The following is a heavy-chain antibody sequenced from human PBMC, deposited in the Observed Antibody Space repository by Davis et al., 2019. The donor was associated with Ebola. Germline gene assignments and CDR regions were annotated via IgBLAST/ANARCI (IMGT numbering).Heavy chain of an antibody. CDR2: IIPIFGTA. CDR1: GGTFSSYA. D-gene: IGHD3-10*01. J-gene: IGHJ4*02. Sequence: SVKVSCKASGGTFSSYAISWVRQAPGQGLEWMGGIIPIFGTANYAQKFQGRVTITADESTSTAYMELSSLRSEDTAVYYCARGGLRITMVRGVSPFDYWGQGTLVTVSS. CDR3: ARGGLRITMVRGVSPFDY. V-gene: IGHV1-69*13.